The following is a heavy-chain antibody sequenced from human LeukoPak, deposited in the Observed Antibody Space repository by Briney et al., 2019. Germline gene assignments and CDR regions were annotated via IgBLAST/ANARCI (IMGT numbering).Heavy chain of an antibody. D-gene: IGHD2-15*01. V-gene: IGHV3-30-3*02. CDR2: ISYDGSNK. Sequence: GGSLRLSCAASGFTFSSYAMHWVRQAPGKGLEWVAVISYDGSNKYYADSVKGRFTISRDNSKNTLYLQMNSLRAEDTAVCYCAKTLGYCSGGSCYKQYYFDYWGQGTLVTVSS. CDR1: GFTFSSYA. J-gene: IGHJ4*02. CDR3: AKTLGYCSGGSCYKQYYFDY.